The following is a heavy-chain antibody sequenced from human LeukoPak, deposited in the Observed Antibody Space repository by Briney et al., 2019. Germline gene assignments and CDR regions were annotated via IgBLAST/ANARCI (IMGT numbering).Heavy chain of an antibody. V-gene: IGHV3-48*03. J-gene: IGHJ6*03. Sequence: PGGSLRLSCAASGFTFSSYEMNWVRQAPGKGLEWVSYISSSGSTIYYADSVKGRFTISRDNAKNSLYLQMNSLRAEDTAVYYCARRPYSNRYYYYYYMDVWGKGTTVTVSS. CDR1: GFTFSSYE. CDR2: ISSSGSTI. D-gene: IGHD6-13*01. CDR3: ARRPYSNRYYYYYYMDV.